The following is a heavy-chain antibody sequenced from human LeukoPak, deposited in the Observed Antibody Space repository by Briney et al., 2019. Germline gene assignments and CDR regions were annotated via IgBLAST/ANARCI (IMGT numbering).Heavy chain of an antibody. J-gene: IGHJ4*02. Sequence: GGSLRLSCAASGFTFRNYAMSWVRQAPGKGLEWVSAISGSGGSTYYADSVKGRFTISRDNSKNTLHLQMNSLKPEDTAVYYCAKEGTASKPSDLDYWGQGTLVTVSS. CDR3: AKEGTASKPSDLDY. CDR1: GFTFRNYA. V-gene: IGHV3-23*01. CDR2: ISGSGGST. D-gene: IGHD1/OR15-1a*01.